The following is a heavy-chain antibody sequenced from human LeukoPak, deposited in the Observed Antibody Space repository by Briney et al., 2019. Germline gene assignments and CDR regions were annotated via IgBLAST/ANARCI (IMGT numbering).Heavy chain of an antibody. Sequence: GGSLRLSCAVSGFTLRSYSMNWVRQAPGKGLEWVSSISSSSSYIYYADSVKGRFTISRDNAKNSLYLQMNSLRAEDTAVYYCARDEYSSSSVNYYYYMDVWGKGTTVTVSS. D-gene: IGHD6-6*01. J-gene: IGHJ6*03. CDR3: ARDEYSSSSVNYYYYMDV. CDR2: ISSSSSYI. V-gene: IGHV3-21*01. CDR1: GFTLRSYS.